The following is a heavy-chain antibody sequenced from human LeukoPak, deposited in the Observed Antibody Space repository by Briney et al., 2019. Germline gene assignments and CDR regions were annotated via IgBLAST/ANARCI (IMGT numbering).Heavy chain of an antibody. Sequence: SGGSLRLSCAVSGFTFSSYAMSWVRLAPGKGLEWVSAISGSGGSTYYADSVKGRFTISRDNSKNTLFLQMSSLRAEDTAVYYCAKGGSSSWHSFDYWGQGTLVTVSS. CDR3: AKGGSSSWHSFDY. CDR2: ISGSGGST. J-gene: IGHJ4*02. D-gene: IGHD6-13*01. V-gene: IGHV3-23*01. CDR1: GFTFSSYA.